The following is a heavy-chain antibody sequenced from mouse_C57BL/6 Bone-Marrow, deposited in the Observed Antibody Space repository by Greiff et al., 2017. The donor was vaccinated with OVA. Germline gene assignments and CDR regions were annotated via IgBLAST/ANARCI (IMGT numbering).Heavy chain of an antibody. CDR3: ANYYGMGFAY. CDR1: GFTFSSYG. D-gene: IGHD1-1*01. CDR2: ISSGGSYT. V-gene: IGHV5-6*01. J-gene: IGHJ3*01. Sequence: EVQGVESGGDLVKPGGSLKLSCAASGFTFSSYGMSWVRQTPDKRLEWVATISSGGSYTYYPDSVKGRFTISRDNAKNTLYLQMSSLKSEDTAMYYCANYYGMGFAYWGQGTLVTVSA.